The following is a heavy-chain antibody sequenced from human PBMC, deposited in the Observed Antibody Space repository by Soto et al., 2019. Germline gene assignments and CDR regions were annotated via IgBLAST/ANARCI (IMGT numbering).Heavy chain of an antibody. Sequence: GGSLRLSCAASRFTFSSYEMSWVRQAPGKGLEWVSVISGSGGSTYYADSVKGRFTISRDNSKNTLYLQMNSLRAEDTAVYYCAKERSLVVTAMDVWGQGTTVTVSS. CDR3: AKERSLVVTAMDV. CDR2: ISGSGGST. CDR1: RFTFSSYE. D-gene: IGHD2-21*02. J-gene: IGHJ6*02. V-gene: IGHV3-23*01.